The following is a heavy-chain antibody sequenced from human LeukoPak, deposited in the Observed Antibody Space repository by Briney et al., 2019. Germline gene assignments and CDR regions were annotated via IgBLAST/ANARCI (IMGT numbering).Heavy chain of an antibody. J-gene: IGHJ4*02. CDR1: GITLSVYW. CDR2: IKQDGSEE. CDR3: ARSGSGYFDY. V-gene: IGHV3-7*01. Sequence: GGSLRLSCAASGITLSVYWMSWVRQAPGKGLEGVANIKQDGSEEYYRDSVQGRFTISRDNAKNSLYLQMNSLRAEDTAVYYCARSGSGYFDYWGQGSLVTVSS.